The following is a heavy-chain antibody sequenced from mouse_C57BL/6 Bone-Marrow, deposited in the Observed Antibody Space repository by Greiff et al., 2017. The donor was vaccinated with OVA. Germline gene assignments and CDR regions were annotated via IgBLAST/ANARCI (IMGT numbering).Heavy chain of an antibody. CDR1: GYTFTSYW. V-gene: IGHV1-69*01. Sequence: QVQLQQPGAELVMPGASVKLSCKASGYTFTSYWMHWVKQRPGQGLEWIGEIDPSDSYTNYNQKFKGKSTLTVDKSSSTAYMQLSSLTSEDSAVYYCARGEGLRQNYAMDYWGQGTSVTVSS. J-gene: IGHJ4*01. CDR2: IDPSDSYT. CDR3: ARGEGLRQNYAMDY. D-gene: IGHD2-4*01.